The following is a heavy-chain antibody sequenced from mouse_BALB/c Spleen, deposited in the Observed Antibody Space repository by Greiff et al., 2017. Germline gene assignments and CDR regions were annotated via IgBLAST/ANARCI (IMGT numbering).Heavy chain of an antibody. CDR3: TRCSSSYGYFDV. CDR2: IYPSDSYT. D-gene: IGHD1-1*01. J-gene: IGHJ1*01. Sequence: QVQLQQPGSELVRPGASVKLSCKASGYTFTSYWINWVKQRPGQGLEWIGNIYPSDSYTNYNQKFKDKATLTVDKSSSTAYMQLSSPTSEDSAVYYCTRCSSSYGYFDVWGAGTTVTVSS. CDR1: GYTFTSYW. V-gene: IGHV1-69*02.